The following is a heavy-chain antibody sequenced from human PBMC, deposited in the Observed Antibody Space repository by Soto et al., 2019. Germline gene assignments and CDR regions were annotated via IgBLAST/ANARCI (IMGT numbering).Heavy chain of an antibody. V-gene: IGHV4-34*01. CDR1: GGSFRGYY. CDR3: ARAEYTYNYGGDYDS. CDR2: IDHIAYS. D-gene: IGHD5-12*01. J-gene: IGHJ4*02. Sequence: SETLSLTCAVYGGSFRGYYWTWIRQPPGKGLEWIGEIDHIAYSNNNPSLRSRVSISVDTSKNQFSLQLTSVTAADTAVYYCARAEYTYNYGGDYDSWGRGTLVTVSS.